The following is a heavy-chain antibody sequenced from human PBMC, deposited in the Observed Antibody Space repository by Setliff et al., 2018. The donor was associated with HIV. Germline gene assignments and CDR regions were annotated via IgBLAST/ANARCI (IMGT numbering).Heavy chain of an antibody. CDR2: IYYSGNT. Sequence: EPLSLTCSVSGASIRGHYWSWIRQSPGKGLEWIGNIYYSGNTNYNPSFKSRVTISVDTSKNQFSLRVNSVTAADTAVYYCARSLVPSGYYYGRHAFDIWGQGTKVTVSS. CDR1: GASIRGHY. D-gene: IGHD3-22*01. J-gene: IGHJ3*02. CDR3: ARSLVPSGYYYGRHAFDI. V-gene: IGHV4-59*08.